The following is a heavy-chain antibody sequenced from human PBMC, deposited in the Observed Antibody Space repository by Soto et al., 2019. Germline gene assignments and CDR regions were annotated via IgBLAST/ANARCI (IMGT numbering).Heavy chain of an antibody. D-gene: IGHD6-19*01. V-gene: IGHV3-74*01. CDR1: GFTFNNYW. Sequence: GGSLRLSCAASGFTFNNYWIHWVRQVPGKGLVWVSRINDDGSTTNYADSVKGRFTISRDNAKNTVYLQMNSLRAEDAAVYYCARGGFSLWLFDHWGHGPLVTASS. CDR3: ARGGFSLWLFDH. CDR2: INDDGSTT. J-gene: IGHJ4*01.